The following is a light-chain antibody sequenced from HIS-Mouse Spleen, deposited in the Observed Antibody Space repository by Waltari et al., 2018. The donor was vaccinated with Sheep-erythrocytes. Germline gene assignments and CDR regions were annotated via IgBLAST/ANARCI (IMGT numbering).Light chain of an antibody. V-gene: IGLV2-11*01. CDR2: DVS. CDR3: CSYAGSYNHV. J-gene: IGLJ1*01. CDR1: SSDVGGYNY. Sequence: QSALTQPRSVSGSPGQSVTISCTGTSSDVGGYNYVSWYQQHPGKAPKLMIYDVSKRPSGFTDRFSGSKSGNTASLTISGLQAEDEADYYCCSYAGSYNHVFATGTKVTVL.